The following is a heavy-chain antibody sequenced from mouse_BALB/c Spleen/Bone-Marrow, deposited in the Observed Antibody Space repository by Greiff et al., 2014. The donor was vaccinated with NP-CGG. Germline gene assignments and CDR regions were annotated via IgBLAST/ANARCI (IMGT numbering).Heavy chain of an antibody. V-gene: IGHV2-6-7*01. J-gene: IGHJ3*01. CDR2: IWGDGGT. Sequence: VMLVQSGPGLVAPSQSLSITCTVSGFSLTGYGVNWVRQPPGKGLEWLGMIWGDGGTDYNSVLKSRLSISKDNSKSQVFLKMNSLQTEDTARSYCDYGTYEGWFAYWGQGTLVTVSA. D-gene: IGHD2-1*01. CDR1: GFSLTGYG. CDR3: DYGTYEGWFAY.